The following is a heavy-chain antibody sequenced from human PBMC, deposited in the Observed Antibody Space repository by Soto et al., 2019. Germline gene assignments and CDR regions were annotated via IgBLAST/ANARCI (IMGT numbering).Heavy chain of an antibody. V-gene: IGHV3-23*01. Sequence: EVQLLESGGGLVQPGKSLRLSCAASGFPFNNYAMSWVRQAPGKGLEWVSSRSCSGGSTYYADSVKGRFTISGDSSNKTLYLQMDSLRAEDTAVYYCAKEIGGYCSGGTCYWAGPGYWGQGTLVTVSS. CDR3: AKEIGGYCSGGTCYWAGPGY. J-gene: IGHJ4*02. D-gene: IGHD2-15*01. CDR2: RSCSGGST. CDR1: GFPFNNYA.